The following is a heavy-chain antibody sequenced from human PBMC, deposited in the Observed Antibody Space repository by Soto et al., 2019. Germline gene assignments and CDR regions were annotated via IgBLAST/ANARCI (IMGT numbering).Heavy chain of an antibody. Sequence: QLQLQESGPGLVKPSETLSLTCSVSGVSISNTSYYWGWIRQPPGKGLEWVGTIYFSGSTFYNPSLKGRVTISIDTSKNQFSLRLSSVTDADTAVYYCARHGSYWGQGTLVTVSS. CDR3: ARHGSY. CDR2: IYFSGST. J-gene: IGHJ4*02. CDR1: GVSISNTSYY. V-gene: IGHV4-39*01.